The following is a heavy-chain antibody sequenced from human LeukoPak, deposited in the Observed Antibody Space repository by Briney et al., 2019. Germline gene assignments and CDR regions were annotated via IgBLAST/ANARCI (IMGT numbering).Heavy chain of an antibody. Sequence: ASVKVSCKTSGDSFSTYPITWVRQAPGQGLEWMGGIIPLFGSTKYAQKFQDRVTITADESTSTAYMELSSLRSEDTAVYYCARVGTQYSYGSGYFDYWGQGTLVTVSS. V-gene: IGHV1-69*13. J-gene: IGHJ4*02. CDR2: IIPLFGST. D-gene: IGHD5-18*01. CDR1: GDSFSTYP. CDR3: ARVGTQYSYGSGYFDY.